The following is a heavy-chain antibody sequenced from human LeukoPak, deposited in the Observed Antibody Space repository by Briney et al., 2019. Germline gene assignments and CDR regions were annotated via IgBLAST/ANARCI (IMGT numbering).Heavy chain of an antibody. Sequence: QPGGSLRLSCAASGFTFSSYEMNWVRQAPGKGLEWVSYISSSGSTIYYADSVKGRFTISRDNAKNSLYLQMNSLRAEDTAVYYCARGYSSSWSDAFDIRGQGTMVTVSS. CDR3: ARGYSSSWSDAFDI. CDR1: GFTFSSYE. V-gene: IGHV3-48*03. D-gene: IGHD6-13*01. CDR2: ISSSGSTI. J-gene: IGHJ3*02.